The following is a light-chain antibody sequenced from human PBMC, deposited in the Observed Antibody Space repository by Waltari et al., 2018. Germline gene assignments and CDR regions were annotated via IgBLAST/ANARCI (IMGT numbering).Light chain of an antibody. CDR2: DND. J-gene: IGLJ2*01. Sequence: QSLFTQPPSVSASPGQTVTIPLSGSNSTICNKDVTSYHQFPGTAPKLLLYDNDKPPSGIPDRFSGSKSGTSATLGITGLQTGDEADYYCGTWDSSLSDVVFGGGTKLTVL. CDR3: GTWDSSLSDVV. CDR1: NSTICNKD. V-gene: IGLV1-51*01.